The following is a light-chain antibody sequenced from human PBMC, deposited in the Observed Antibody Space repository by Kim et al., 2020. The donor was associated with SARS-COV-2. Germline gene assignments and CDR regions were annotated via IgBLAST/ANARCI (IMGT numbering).Light chain of an antibody. CDR1: QNVDSAS. CDR2: ATS. V-gene: IGKV3-20*01. J-gene: IGKJ2*03. CDR3: QQYGGSPLYS. Sequence: EIVLTQSPGTLSLSPGQRATLSCRASQNVDSASLAWYQQKPGQAPSLLIYATSTRATGIPDRFSGSGSGTDFTLTINRLETEDFAVYYGQQYGGSPLYSLGEGTKLAI.